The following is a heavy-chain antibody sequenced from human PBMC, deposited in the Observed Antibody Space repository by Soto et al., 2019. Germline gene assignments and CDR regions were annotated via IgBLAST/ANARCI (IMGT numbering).Heavy chain of an antibody. J-gene: IGHJ5*02. V-gene: IGHV1-58*02. CDR1: GFTFTSSA. D-gene: IGHD2-2*01. Sequence: KVSCKASGFTFTSSAMQWLRQARGQRLEWIGWIVVGSGNTNYAQKFQERVTITRDMSTSTAYMELSSLRSEDTAVYYCAADMARVPEGPWGQGTLVTVSS. CDR2: IVVGSGNT. CDR3: AADMARVPEGP.